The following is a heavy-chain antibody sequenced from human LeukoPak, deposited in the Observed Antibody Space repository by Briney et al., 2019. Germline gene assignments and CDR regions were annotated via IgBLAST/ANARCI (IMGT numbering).Heavy chain of an antibody. V-gene: IGHV3-23*01. CDR2: ISGSGGST. CDR1: GFTFSSYA. D-gene: IGHD3-10*01. CDR3: AKHYGSGSYGPYYYYNMDV. Sequence: GGSLRLSCAVSGFTFSSYAMSWVRQAPGKGLEWVSVISGSGGSTYYADSVKGRFTISRDNSMNTLYVQMNSLRAEDTAVYYCAKHYGSGSYGPYYYYNMDVWGKGTTVTVSS. J-gene: IGHJ6*03.